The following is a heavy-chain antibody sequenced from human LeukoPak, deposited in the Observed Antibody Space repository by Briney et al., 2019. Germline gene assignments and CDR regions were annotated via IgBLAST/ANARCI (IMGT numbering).Heavy chain of an antibody. CDR1: GYTFTSYG. D-gene: IGHD3-22*01. CDR2: ISAYNGNT. Sequence: ASVKVSCKASGYTFTSYGISWVRQAPGQGLERMGWISAYNGNTNYAQKLQGRVTMTTDTSTSTAYMELRSLRSDDTAVYYCARGRYDYYDSSGYYPDAFDIWGQGTMVTVSS. V-gene: IGHV1-18*01. J-gene: IGHJ3*02. CDR3: ARGRYDYYDSSGYYPDAFDI.